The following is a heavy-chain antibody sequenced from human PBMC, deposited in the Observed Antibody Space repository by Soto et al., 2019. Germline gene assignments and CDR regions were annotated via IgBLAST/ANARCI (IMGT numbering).Heavy chain of an antibody. Sequence: GGSLRLSCAASGFTFDDYAMHWVRQAPGKGLEWVSGISWNSGSKGYADSVKGRFTISKDKAKNSLYLQMNGLRAEDTALYYCAKDSDSSGWSPQYYFDYWGQGTLVTVSS. V-gene: IGHV3-9*01. CDR3: AKDSDSSGWSPQYYFDY. D-gene: IGHD6-19*01. CDR1: GFTFDDYA. J-gene: IGHJ4*02. CDR2: ISWNSGSK.